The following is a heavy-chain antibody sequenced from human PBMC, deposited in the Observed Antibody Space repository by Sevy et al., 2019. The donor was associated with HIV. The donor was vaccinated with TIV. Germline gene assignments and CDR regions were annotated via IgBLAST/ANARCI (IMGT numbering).Heavy chain of an antibody. V-gene: IGHV1-24*01. Sequence: ASVKVSCKVSGYRLSQLSMHWVRQAPGKGLEWMGSFDPEDDEKIYAQNFQGRVAMTEDTSTDTAYMELSTLRSEDTAGYYCATTKDYYESSGSPFDYWGQGTLVTVSS. CDR3: ATTKDYYESSGSPFDY. D-gene: IGHD3-22*01. CDR1: GYRLSQLS. CDR2: FDPEDDEK. J-gene: IGHJ4*02.